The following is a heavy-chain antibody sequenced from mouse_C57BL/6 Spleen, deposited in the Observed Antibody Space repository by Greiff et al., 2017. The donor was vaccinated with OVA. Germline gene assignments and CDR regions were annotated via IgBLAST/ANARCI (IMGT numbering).Heavy chain of an antibody. D-gene: IGHD2-1*01. J-gene: IGHJ4*01. CDR1: GYTFTSYW. Sequence: QVQLQQPGTELVKPGASVKLSCKASGYTFTSYWMHWVKQRPGQGLEWIGNINPSNGGTNYNEKFKSKATLTVDKSSSTAYMQLSSLTSEDSAVYYCARSSYGNYEDYYAMDYWGQGTSVTVSS. V-gene: IGHV1-53*01. CDR2: INPSNGGT. CDR3: ARSSYGNYEDYYAMDY.